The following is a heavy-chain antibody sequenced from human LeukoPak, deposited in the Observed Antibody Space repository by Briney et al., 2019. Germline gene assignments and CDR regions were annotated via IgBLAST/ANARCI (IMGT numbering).Heavy chain of an antibody. Sequence: PGGSLRLSCAASGFTVSSNHMSWVRQAPGKGLVWVSRINSDGSSTSYADSVKGRFTISRDNAKNTLYLQMNSLRAEDTAVYYCAREGLYGGNWFDPWGQGTLVTVSS. J-gene: IGHJ5*02. CDR3: AREGLYGGNWFDP. CDR2: INSDGSST. D-gene: IGHD3-16*02. V-gene: IGHV3-74*01. CDR1: GFTVSSNH.